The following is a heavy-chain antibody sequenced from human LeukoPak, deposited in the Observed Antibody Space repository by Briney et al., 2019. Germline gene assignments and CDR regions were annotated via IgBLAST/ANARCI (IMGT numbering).Heavy chain of an antibody. Sequence: GGSLRLSCAASGFTFSDYYMSWIRQAPGKGLEWVSYISSSSSYTNYADSVKGRFTISRDNAKNSLYLQMNSLRAEDTAVYYYARLAVDTAMVTVYYYYGMDVWGQGTTVTVSS. CDR1: GFTFSDYY. CDR3: ARLAVDTAMVTVYYYYGMDV. CDR2: ISSSSSYT. J-gene: IGHJ6*02. V-gene: IGHV3-11*03. D-gene: IGHD5-18*01.